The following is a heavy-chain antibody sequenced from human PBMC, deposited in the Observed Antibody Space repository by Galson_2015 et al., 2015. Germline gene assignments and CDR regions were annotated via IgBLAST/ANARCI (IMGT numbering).Heavy chain of an antibody. J-gene: IGHJ3*02. CDR3: AYGGTVTTYDAGEI. V-gene: IGHV6-1*01. Sequence: CAISGDRASSHSAARNWIRQSRSRGLEWLGRTYYKSKWYNDDAESVKSRITFNTDTYKNQFSLQLNSVTPEDTAVYYCAYGGTVTTYDAGEIWGQGTMVTVS. D-gene: IGHD4-17*01. CDR1: GDRASSHSAA. CDR2: TYYKSKWYN.